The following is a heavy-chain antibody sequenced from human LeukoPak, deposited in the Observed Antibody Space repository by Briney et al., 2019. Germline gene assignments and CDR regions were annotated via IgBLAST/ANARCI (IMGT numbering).Heavy chain of an antibody. V-gene: IGHV3-53*01. CDR2: LYYGVST. D-gene: IGHD4-17*01. CDR3: ARGRQNYGDYPY. CDR1: GFTVSGDY. Sequence: GGSLRLSCVVSGFTVSGDYISWFRQAPGKRLEWVSVLYYGVSTFYKDSVKGRFTTSGDNFNNTVYLQMNSLRAEDTAVYYCARGRQNYGDYPYWGQGTLVTVSS. J-gene: IGHJ4*02.